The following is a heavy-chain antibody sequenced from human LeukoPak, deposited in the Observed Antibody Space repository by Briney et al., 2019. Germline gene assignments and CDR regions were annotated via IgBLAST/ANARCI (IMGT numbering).Heavy chain of an antibody. CDR2: MNPNSGNT. CDR3: ARGRRGLPDVY. D-gene: IGHD2-2*01. V-gene: IGHV1-8*01. J-gene: IGHJ4*02. Sequence: ASLKVSCKASGYTFTSYDIIWVRQVTGQGLEWMGWMNPNSGNTGHAQKFQGSVTMTRNTSISTAYMELSSLRSEDTPVYYCARGRRGLPDVYWAQGTLVTVSS. CDR1: GYTFTSYD.